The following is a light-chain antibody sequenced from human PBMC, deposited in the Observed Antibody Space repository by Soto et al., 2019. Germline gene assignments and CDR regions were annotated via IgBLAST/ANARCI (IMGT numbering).Light chain of an antibody. Sequence: AIQLTQSPSSLSASVGDRVTITCRASQGISSALVWYQQKPGKAPKLLIYDASSLESGVPSRFSGGVSGTDFTLTISSLQPEDFATYYCQQFNNYPLTFGGGTKVEIK. CDR2: DAS. J-gene: IGKJ4*01. CDR3: QQFNNYPLT. V-gene: IGKV1D-13*01. CDR1: QGISSA.